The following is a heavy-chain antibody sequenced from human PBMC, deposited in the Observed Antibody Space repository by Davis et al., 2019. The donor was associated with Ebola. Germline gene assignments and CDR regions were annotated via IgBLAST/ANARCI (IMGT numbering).Heavy chain of an antibody. CDR2: IISSSSTI. J-gene: IGHJ6*04. D-gene: IGHD6-19*01. CDR3: AKGGSGWPSDYSYGMGV. V-gene: IGHV3-48*01. CDR1: GFTFSSYG. Sequence: GGSLRLSCPASGFTFSSYGMHWVRQAPGKGLEWVSYIISSSSTIYYADSVKGRFTISRDNSKNTLYLQMNSLRVEDTAVYYCAKGGSGWPSDYSYGMGVWGKGTTVTVSS.